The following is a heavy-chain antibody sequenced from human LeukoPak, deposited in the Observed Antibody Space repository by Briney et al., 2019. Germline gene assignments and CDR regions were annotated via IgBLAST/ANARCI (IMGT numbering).Heavy chain of an antibody. CDR1: GGSFSSPY. CDR2: INHSGST. V-gene: IGHV4-34*01. Sequence: SETLSLTCTVSGGSFSSPYWSWIRQPPGKGLEWIGEINHSGSTNYNPSLKSRVTISVDTSKNQFSLKLSSVTAADTAVYYCARVRNWFDPWGQGTLVTVSS. CDR3: ARVRNWFDP. J-gene: IGHJ5*02.